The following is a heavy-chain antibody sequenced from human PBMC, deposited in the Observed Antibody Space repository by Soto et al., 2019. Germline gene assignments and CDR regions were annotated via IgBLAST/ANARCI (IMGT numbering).Heavy chain of an antibody. CDR3: ARVPSPFDYYYAMDV. V-gene: IGHV4-30-4*01. Sequence: SETLSLTCTVSGDSISGGNKYWSWIRQPPGKGLEWIGYIFSSGTTYYNPSLKSRLTMSLDASQNQFSLKLNSLTDADTAVYFCARVPSPFDYYYAMDVWGQGTTVTVSS. D-gene: IGHD3-16*01. CDR1: GDSISGGNKY. CDR2: IFSSGTT. J-gene: IGHJ6*02.